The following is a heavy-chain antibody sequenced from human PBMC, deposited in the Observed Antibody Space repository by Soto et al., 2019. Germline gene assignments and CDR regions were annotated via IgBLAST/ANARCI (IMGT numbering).Heavy chain of an antibody. V-gene: IGHV4-61*01. CDR2: IYYSGGT. CDR3: ATYPSVTISDYGMDV. J-gene: IGHJ6*02. D-gene: IGHD4-17*01. Sequence: QVQLQESGPGLVKPSETLSLTCTVSGGSVSSGSYYWSWIRQPPGKGLEWTGYIYYSGGTTYNPSREIRYTIEVVPSMNRCALEQSCVASVDGALHDGATYPSVTISDYGMDVGGQGTTVTVSS. CDR1: GGSVSSGSYY.